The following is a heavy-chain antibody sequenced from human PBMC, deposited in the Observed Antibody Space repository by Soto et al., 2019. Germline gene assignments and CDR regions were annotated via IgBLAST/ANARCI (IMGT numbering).Heavy chain of an antibody. J-gene: IGHJ4*02. CDR2: ISSSSSYI. CDR3: ARDSDSSSPNRFFDY. D-gene: IGHD6-13*01. CDR1: GFTFSSYS. Sequence: GGSLRLSCAASGFTFSSYSMNWVRQAPGKGLEWVSSISSSSSYIYYADSVKGRFTISRDNAKNSLYLQMNSLRAEDTAVYYCARDSDSSSPNRFFDYWGQGTLVTVSS. V-gene: IGHV3-21*01.